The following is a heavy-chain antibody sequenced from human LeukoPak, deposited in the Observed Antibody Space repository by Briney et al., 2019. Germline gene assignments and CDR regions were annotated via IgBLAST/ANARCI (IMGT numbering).Heavy chain of an antibody. CDR3: ARDSRGVRITMVRGGWGYYYYGMDV. Sequence: ASVKVSCKASGGTFSSYAISWVRQAPGQGLEWMGGIIPIFGTANYAQKFQGRVTITADEFTSTAYMELSSLRSEDTAVYYCARDSRGVRITMVRGGWGYYYYGMDVWGQGTTVTVSS. CDR1: GGTFSSYA. J-gene: IGHJ6*02. D-gene: IGHD3-10*01. CDR2: IIPIFGTA. V-gene: IGHV1-69*13.